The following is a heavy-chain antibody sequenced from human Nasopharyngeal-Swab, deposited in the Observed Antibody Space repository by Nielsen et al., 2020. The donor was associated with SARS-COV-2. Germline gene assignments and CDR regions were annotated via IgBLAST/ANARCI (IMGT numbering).Heavy chain of an antibody. CDR2: IVVGSGNT. Sequence: WVQQAPGQRLEWIGWIVVGSGNTNYAQKFQERVTITRDMSTSTAYMELSSLRSEDTAVYYCAASLPYDSSGYYSWGQGTLVTVSS. V-gene: IGHV1-58*01. D-gene: IGHD3-22*01. J-gene: IGHJ4*02. CDR3: AASLPYDSSGYYS.